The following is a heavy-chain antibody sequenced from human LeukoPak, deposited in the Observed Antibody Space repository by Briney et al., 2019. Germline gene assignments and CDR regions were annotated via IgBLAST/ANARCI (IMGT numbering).Heavy chain of an antibody. J-gene: IGHJ4*02. Sequence: GGSLRLSCAASGFTFSSYAMSWVRQAPGKGLEWVSAISGSGGSTYYAASVKGRFTISRDNSKNTLYLQMNSLRAEDTAVYYCAKAARRIVVVIKPYYFDYWGQGTLVTVSS. CDR1: GFTFSSYA. CDR3: AKAARRIVVVIKPYYFDY. CDR2: ISGSGGST. V-gene: IGHV3-23*01. D-gene: IGHD3-22*01.